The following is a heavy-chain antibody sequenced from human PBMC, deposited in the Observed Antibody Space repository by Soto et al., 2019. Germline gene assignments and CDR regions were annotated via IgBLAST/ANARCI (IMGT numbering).Heavy chain of an antibody. CDR3: AKERRAGAGAWCAFDI. CDR1: GFTFSSYA. D-gene: IGHD6-19*01. CDR2: ISGSGYST. Sequence: GGSLRLSCVASGFTFSSYAMSWVRQAPGKGLEWVSAISGSGYSTYCADSVKGRFTISRDNSKNTLYLQMNSLRAEDTALYYCAKERRAGAGAWCAFDIGGQGKMVTVSS. V-gene: IGHV3-23*01. J-gene: IGHJ3*02.